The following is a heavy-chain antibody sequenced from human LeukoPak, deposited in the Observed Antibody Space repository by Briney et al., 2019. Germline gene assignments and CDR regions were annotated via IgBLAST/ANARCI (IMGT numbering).Heavy chain of an antibody. J-gene: IGHJ3*02. CDR1: GYTFTGYY. D-gene: IGHD3-22*01. CDR3: AREVGYDSSGRPEAVDI. Sequence: ASVKVSCKASGYTFTGYYMHWVRQAPGQGLEWMGWINPNSGGTNYAQKFQGRVTMTRGTSIRTAYMELSRLTSDDTAVYYCAREVGYDSSGRPEAVDIWGQGTMVTVSS. CDR2: INPNSGGT. V-gene: IGHV1-2*02.